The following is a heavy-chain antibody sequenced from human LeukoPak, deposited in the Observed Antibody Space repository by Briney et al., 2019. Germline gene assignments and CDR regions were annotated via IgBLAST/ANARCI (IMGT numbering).Heavy chain of an antibody. CDR3: ARHLGRFDY. J-gene: IGHJ4*02. CDR2: IYYSGST. CDR1: GGSIRSSSYC. Sequence: ASETLSLTCTVSGGSIRSSSYCWGWIRQPPGKGLEWIGSIYYSGSTYYNPSLKSRVTISVDTSKNQFSLKLSSVTAADTAVYYCARHLGRFDYRGQGTLVTVSS. V-gene: IGHV4-39*01.